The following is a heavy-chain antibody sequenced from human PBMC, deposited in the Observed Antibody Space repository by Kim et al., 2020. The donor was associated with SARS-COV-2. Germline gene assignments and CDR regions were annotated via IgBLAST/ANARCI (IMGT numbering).Heavy chain of an antibody. V-gene: IGHV4-59*01. D-gene: IGHD1-26*01. J-gene: IGHJ5*02. CDR3: AREGLLGAHNWLDP. Sequence: PSLKSRITISVDTSKNQVSLKLRSVTAADTAVYYCAREGLLGAHNWLDPWGQGTLVTVSS.